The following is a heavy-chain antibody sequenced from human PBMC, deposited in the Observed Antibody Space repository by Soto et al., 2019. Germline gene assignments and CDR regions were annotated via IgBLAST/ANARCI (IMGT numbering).Heavy chain of an antibody. CDR1: CGSISSGDYY. J-gene: IGHJ4*02. D-gene: IGHD3-22*01. V-gene: IGHV4-30-4*01. Sequence: SETLSLTCTVSCGSISSGDYYWSWIRQPPGKGLEWIGYIYYSGSTYYNPSLKSRVTISVDTSKNQFSLKLSSVTAADTAVYYCARNYYYDSSGSSQIFDYWGQGTLVTVSS. CDR3: ARNYYYDSSGSSQIFDY. CDR2: IYYSGST.